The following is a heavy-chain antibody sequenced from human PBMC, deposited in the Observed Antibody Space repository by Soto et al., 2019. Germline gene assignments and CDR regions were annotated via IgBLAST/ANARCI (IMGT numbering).Heavy chain of an antibody. V-gene: IGHV3-23*01. CDR2: ISGSGGST. CDR3: AKGMSGYDPRYYYYGMDV. CDR1: GFTFSSYA. D-gene: IGHD5-12*01. Sequence: GGSLRLSCAASGFTFSSYAMSWVRQAPGKGLEWVLAISGSGGSTYYADSVKGRFTISRDNSKNTLYLQMNSLRAEDTAVYYCAKGMSGYDPRYYYYGMDVWGQGTTVTVSS. J-gene: IGHJ6*02.